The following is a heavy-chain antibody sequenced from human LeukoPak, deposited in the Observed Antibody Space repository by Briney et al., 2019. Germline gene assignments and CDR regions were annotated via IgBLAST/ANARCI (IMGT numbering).Heavy chain of an antibody. V-gene: IGHV5-51*01. J-gene: IGHJ4*02. D-gene: IGHD3-22*01. Sequence: GAYLKISCKGSGYSLPSYWIGWVGQMPGKGLECMGIIYPGDSDTRYSPSFQGQVTISADKSISTAYLQWSSLKAADTAMYYCARRDSSGCFDYWGQGTLVTVSS. CDR3: ARRDSSGCFDY. CDR2: IYPGDSDT. CDR1: GYSLPSYW.